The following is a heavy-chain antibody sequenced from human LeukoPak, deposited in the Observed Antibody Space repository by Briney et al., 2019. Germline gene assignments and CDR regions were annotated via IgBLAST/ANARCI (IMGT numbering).Heavy chain of an antibody. V-gene: IGHV4-30-4*01. CDR2: IYYSGST. Sequence: PSETLSLTCTVSGGSISSGDYYWSWIRQPPGKGLEWIGYIYYSGSTYYNPSLKSRVTISADTSKNQFSLKLSSVTAADTAVYYCARDLGWYYGMDVWGQGTTVTVSS. D-gene: IGHD6-19*01. CDR3: ARDLGWYYGMDV. J-gene: IGHJ6*02. CDR1: GGSISSGDYY.